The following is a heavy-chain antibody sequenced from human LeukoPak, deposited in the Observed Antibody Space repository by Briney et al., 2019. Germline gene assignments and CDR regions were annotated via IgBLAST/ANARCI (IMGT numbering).Heavy chain of an antibody. CDR1: GYPFTGYY. CDR2: INPNSGVT. D-gene: IGHD6-13*01. V-gene: IGHV1-2*02. J-gene: IGHJ4*02. CDR3: AREYSSSWQDFDY. Sequence: ASVKVSCKASGYPFTGYYMHWVRQAPGQGLEWMGWINPNSGVTNYAQKFQGRVTMTRDTSIITAYMEVSRLRSDDTAMYYCAREYSSSWQDFDYWGQGTLVTVPS.